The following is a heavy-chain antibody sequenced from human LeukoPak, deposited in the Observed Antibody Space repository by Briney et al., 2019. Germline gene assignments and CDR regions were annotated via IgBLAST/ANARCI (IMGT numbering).Heavy chain of an antibody. J-gene: IGHJ6*02. CDR2: MNPNSGNT. CDR3: ARTEQWLVPLYYYYGMDV. Sequence: ASVKVSCKASGYTFTSYDINWVRQATGQGLEWMGWMNPNSGNTGYAQKFQGRVTMTRNTSISTAYMELSSLRSEDTAVYYCARTEQWLVPLYYYYGMDVWGQGTTVTVPS. D-gene: IGHD6-19*01. V-gene: IGHV1-8*01. CDR1: GYTFTSYD.